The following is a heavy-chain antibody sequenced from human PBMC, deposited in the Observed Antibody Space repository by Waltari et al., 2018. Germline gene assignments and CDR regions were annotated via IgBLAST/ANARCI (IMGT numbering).Heavy chain of an antibody. D-gene: IGHD2-2*01. Sequence: QVQLVQSGAEVKKPGASVKVSCKVSGYTLTELSMHWVRQAPGKGLEWMGGFDPEDVETSYGRKFEGRVTVTEDTSTGTAYWELSSLRAEDTAVYYCAAALWYCSSTSCRDYWGQGTLVTVSS. J-gene: IGHJ4*02. V-gene: IGHV1-24*01. CDR3: AAALWYCSSTSCRDY. CDR2: FDPEDVET. CDR1: GYTLTELS.